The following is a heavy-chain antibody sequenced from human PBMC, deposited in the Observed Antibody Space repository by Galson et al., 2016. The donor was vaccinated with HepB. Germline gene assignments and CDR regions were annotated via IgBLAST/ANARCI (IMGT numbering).Heavy chain of an antibody. J-gene: IGHJ6*02. CDR3: ARGGRGRYCSGTICYTNHYYGMDV. Sequence: SETLSLTCAVYGGSFSGYYWSWVRQSPGKGLEWIGEINHSANTNYSPSLKSRVTVSVDTSKNQFSLNLTSVTAADTAVYYCARGGRGRYCSGTICYTNHYYGMDVWGQGTTVTVSS. CDR1: GGSFSGYY. V-gene: IGHV4-34*01. D-gene: IGHD2-2*02. CDR2: INHSANT.